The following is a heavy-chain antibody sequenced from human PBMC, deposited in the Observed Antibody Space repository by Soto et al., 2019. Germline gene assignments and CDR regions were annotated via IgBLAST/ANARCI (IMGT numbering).Heavy chain of an antibody. D-gene: IGHD5-12*01. CDR1: GGSISSGGYS. Sequence: QLQLQESGSGLVKPSQTLSLTCAVSGGSISSGGYSWSWIRQPPGKGLEWIGYIYHSGSTYYNPSLKCRVIISVDRSKNQFSLELSSVTAADTAVYYCAAGGGLPRYYWGQGTLVTVSS. V-gene: IGHV4-30-2*01. J-gene: IGHJ4*02. CDR3: AAGGGLPRYY. CDR2: IYHSGST.